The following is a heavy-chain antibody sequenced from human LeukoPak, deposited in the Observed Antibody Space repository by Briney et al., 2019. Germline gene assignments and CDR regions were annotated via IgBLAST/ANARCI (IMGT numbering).Heavy chain of an antibody. Sequence: SVKVSCKASGGTFSSYAINWVRQAPGQGLEWMGGIIPIFATANYAQKFQGRVTITADESTSTAYMELSSLRSEDTAVYYCARDEILCSSTSCYTGSGWAFDYWGQGTLVTVSS. V-gene: IGHV1-69*13. D-gene: IGHD2-2*02. J-gene: IGHJ4*02. CDR1: GGTFSSYA. CDR2: IIPIFATA. CDR3: ARDEILCSSTSCYTGSGWAFDY.